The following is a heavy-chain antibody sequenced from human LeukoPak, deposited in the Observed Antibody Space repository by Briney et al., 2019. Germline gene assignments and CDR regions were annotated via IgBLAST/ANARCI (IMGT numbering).Heavy chain of an antibody. CDR3: AKGMARFGYGALLDY. D-gene: IGHD4/OR15-4a*01. J-gene: IGHJ4*02. CDR1: GFTFNNYG. CDR2: ISYDGPNK. V-gene: IGHV3-30*18. Sequence: GGSLRLSCAASGFTFNNYGMHWVRQAPGKGLEWVAVISYDGPNKYYADSVKGRFTISRDNSKNTQYLQMNSLRTEDTAVYYCAKGMARFGYGALLDYWGEGTLVTVSS.